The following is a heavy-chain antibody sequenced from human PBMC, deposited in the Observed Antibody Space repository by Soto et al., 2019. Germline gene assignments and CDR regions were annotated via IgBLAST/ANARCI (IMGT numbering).Heavy chain of an antibody. D-gene: IGHD4-17*01. CDR2: ISYDGSNK. Sequence: QVQLVESGGGVVQPGRSLRLSCAASGFTFSSYAMHWVRQAPGKGLEWVAVISYDGSNKYYADSVKGRFTISRDNSKNTLYLQMNSLRAEDTDVYYYARDWITTVTPGGFYYLHQGTLVTVSS. J-gene: IGHJ4*02. V-gene: IGHV3-30-3*01. CDR3: ARDWITTVTPGGFYY. CDR1: GFTFSSYA.